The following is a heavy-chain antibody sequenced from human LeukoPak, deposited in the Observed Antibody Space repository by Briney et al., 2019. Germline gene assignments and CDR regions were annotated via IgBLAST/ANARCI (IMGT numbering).Heavy chain of an antibody. Sequence: GASVKVSCKASGYTFTSYDINWVRQATGQGLEWMGWMNPNSGNTGYAPKFQGRVTMTGNTSISTAYLELSRLRSEDTAVYYCARDDYDSTVWRGRRAFDIWGQGTMVTVSS. CDR3: ARDDYDSTVWRGRRAFDI. J-gene: IGHJ3*02. D-gene: IGHD3-22*01. V-gene: IGHV1-8*01. CDR2: MNPNSGNT. CDR1: GYTFTSYD.